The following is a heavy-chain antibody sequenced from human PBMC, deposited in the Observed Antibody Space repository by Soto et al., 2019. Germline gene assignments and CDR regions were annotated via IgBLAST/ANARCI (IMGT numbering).Heavy chain of an antibody. J-gene: IGHJ4*02. V-gene: IGHV1-69*06. CDR3: AREGRGKKAGYNGLVSLGY. D-gene: IGHD2-2*02. Sequence: QVQLVQSGAEVKTPGSSLKVSCKVSGSRFSNYVNSWVRQAPGHGLEWLGRIIPIFNSTKYAQSFQGRVTITADKSTSTASLELSSLRSDDTAVYYCAREGRGKKAGYNGLVSLGYWGQGTLVTVSS. CDR1: GSRFSNYV. CDR2: IIPIFNST.